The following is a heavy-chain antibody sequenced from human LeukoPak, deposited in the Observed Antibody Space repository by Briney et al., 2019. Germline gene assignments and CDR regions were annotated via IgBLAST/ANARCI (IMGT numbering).Heavy chain of an antibody. Sequence: ASVKVSCKASGYTFTGYYMNWVRQAPGQGLEWMGWINPNSGGTNYAQKFQGRVTMTRDTSISTAYMELSRLRSDDTAVYYCARDRWELRAFDIWGQGTMVTVSS. J-gene: IGHJ3*02. CDR1: GYTFTGYY. D-gene: IGHD1-26*01. V-gene: IGHV1-2*02. CDR2: INPNSGGT. CDR3: ARDRWELRAFDI.